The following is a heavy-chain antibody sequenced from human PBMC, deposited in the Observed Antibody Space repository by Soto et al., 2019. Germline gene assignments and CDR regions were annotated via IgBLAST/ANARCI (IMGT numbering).Heavy chain of an antibody. J-gene: IGHJ3*02. CDR3: AHPRGYGVFDAVDI. CDR2: ISSSGDST. Sequence: VGSLRLSGAASGFMFSTYAMNWVRQTPGKGLEWVSAISSSGDSTYYAESVRGRFTISRDNSINTLYLQMRSLGPEDTAVYYCAHPRGYGVFDAVDIWGQGTMVTVSS. D-gene: IGHD4-17*01. CDR1: GFMFSTYA. V-gene: IGHV3-23*01.